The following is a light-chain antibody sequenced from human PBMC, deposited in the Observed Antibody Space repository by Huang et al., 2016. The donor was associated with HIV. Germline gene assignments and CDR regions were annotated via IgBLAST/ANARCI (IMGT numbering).Light chain of an antibody. J-gene: IGKJ5*01. CDR2: DAS. V-gene: IGKV3-11*01. Sequence: IVLPQSPAPLSLSPGERATLSCRASPSISTSLAWYQHIPGQAPRLLIYDASNRDTGIPARFSGSGCGTDCTLSIRSLDPEDFAIYYCQQRSNWPSITFGQGTRLEIK. CDR1: PSISTS. CDR3: QQRSNWPSIT.